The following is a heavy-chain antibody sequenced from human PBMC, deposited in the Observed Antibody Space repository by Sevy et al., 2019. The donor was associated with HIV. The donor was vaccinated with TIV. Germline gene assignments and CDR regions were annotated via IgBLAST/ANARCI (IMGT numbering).Heavy chain of an antibody. V-gene: IGHV1-24*01. J-gene: IGHJ4*02. CDR3: ASAREYYEDNSGYFDY. D-gene: IGHD3-22*01. Sequence: ASVKVSCKVSGHTLNQLSMHWVRQAPGKGLEWMGRFDPEDGETIYAQRFQGRFTMTEDTSTDTAYMHLSGLRSEDTAVYYCASAREYYEDNSGYFDYWGQGTLVTVSS. CDR2: FDPEDGET. CDR1: GHTLNQLS.